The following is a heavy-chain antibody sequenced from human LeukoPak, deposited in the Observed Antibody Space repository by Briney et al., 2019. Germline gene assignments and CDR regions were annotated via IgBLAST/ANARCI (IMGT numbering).Heavy chain of an antibody. D-gene: IGHD3-22*01. V-gene: IGHV4-34*01. CDR2: INHSGST. J-gene: IGHJ4*02. Sequence: SETLSLTCAVYGGSFSGYYWSWIRQPPGKGLERIGEINHSGSTNYNPSLKSRVTISVDTSKNQFSLKLSSVTAADTAVYYCARGFRTWLWYYFAYWGQGTLVTVSS. CDR3: ARGFRTWLWYYFAY. CDR1: GGSFSGYY.